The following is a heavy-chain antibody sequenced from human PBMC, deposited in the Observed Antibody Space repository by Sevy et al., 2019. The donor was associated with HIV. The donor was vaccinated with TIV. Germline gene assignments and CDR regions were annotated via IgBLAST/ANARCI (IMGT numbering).Heavy chain of an antibody. CDR2: IWYDGSNK. CDR1: GFTFSSYG. V-gene: IGHV3-33*01. Sequence: GGSLRLSCAASGFTFSSYGMHWVRQAPGKGLEWVAVIWYDGSNKYYADSVKGRFTISRDNSKNTLYLQMNSLRAEDTAVYYCARDRSTMGRGVTYYWFDPWGQGTLVTVSS. CDR3: ARDRSTMGRGVTYYWFDP. D-gene: IGHD3-10*01. J-gene: IGHJ5*02.